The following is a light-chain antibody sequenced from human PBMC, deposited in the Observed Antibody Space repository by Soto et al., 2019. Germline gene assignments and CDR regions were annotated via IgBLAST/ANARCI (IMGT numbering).Light chain of an antibody. J-gene: IGLJ1*01. CDR3: NSYVAGSNV. CDR2: EVS. CDR1: SSDVGSYNL. Sequence: QSVLTQPASVSVSPGQSITISCTGTSSDVGSYNLVSLFQHHPGKAPKLIIYEVSKRPSGVPDRFSGSKSGSTASLTVSGLQTEDEADYYCNSYVAGSNVFGTGTKVTVL. V-gene: IGLV2-14*02.